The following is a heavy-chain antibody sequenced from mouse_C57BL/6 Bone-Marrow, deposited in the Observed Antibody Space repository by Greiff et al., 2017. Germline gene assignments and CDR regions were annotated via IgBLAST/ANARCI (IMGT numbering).Heavy chain of an antibody. D-gene: IGHD3-2*02. J-gene: IGHJ3*01. CDR3: AREDSSGYLFAY. CDR2: INPSTGGT. Sequence: VQLQQSGPELVKPGASVKISCKASGYSFTGYYMNWVKQSPEKSLEWIGEINPSTGGTTYNQKFKAKATLTVDKSSSTAYMQLKSLTSEDSAVYYCAREDSSGYLFAYWGQGTLVTVSA. CDR1: GYSFTGYY. V-gene: IGHV1-42*01.